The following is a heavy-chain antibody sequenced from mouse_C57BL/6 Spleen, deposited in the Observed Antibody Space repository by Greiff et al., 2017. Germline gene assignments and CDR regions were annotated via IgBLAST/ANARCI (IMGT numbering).Heavy chain of an antibody. J-gene: IGHJ3*01. D-gene: IGHD2-4*01. CDR2: IYPGGGYT. CDR3: ARSDYDYDGRFAY. Sequence: QVQLKESGAELVRPGTSVKMSCKASGYTFTNYWIGWAQQRPGHGLEWIGDIYPGGGYTNYNEKFKGKATLTADKSSSTAYMQFSSLTSEDSAIYYCARSDYDYDGRFAYWGQGTLVTVSA. V-gene: IGHV1-63*01. CDR1: GYTFTNYW.